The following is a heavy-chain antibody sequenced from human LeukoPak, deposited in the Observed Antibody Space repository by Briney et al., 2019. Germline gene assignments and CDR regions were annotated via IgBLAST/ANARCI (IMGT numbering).Heavy chain of an antibody. J-gene: IGHJ4*02. CDR2: ISSDAKNT. D-gene: IGHD5-24*01. CDR3: ARDLVVEMATAAEDY. V-gene: IGHV3-30*04. Sequence: PGRSLRLSCAASGFIFTSFSIHWVRQTPGKGLEWVAVISSDAKNTFHADSVKGRFTVSRDNAKNSLYLQMNSLRAEDTAIYYCARDLVVEMATAAEDYWGQGTLVTVSS. CDR1: GFIFTSFS.